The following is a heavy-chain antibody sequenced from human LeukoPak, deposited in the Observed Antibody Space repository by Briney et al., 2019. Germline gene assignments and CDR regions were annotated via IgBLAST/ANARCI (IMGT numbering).Heavy chain of an antibody. D-gene: IGHD2-21*02. CDR3: ASKLAYCGGDCYR. J-gene: IGHJ4*02. V-gene: IGHV4-30-4*01. CDR1: GGSISSGDYY. Sequence: PSETLSLTCTVSGGSISSGDYYWSWIRQPPGKGLEWIGYIYYSGSTYYNPSLKSRVTMSVDTSKNQFSLKLSSVTAADTAVYYCASKLAYCGGDCYRWGQGTLVTVST. CDR2: IYYSGST.